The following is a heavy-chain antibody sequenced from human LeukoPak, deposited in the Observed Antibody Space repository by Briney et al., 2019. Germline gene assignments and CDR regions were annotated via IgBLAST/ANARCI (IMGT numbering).Heavy chain of an antibody. CDR1: GYTFTGYY. CDR3: ARPSSGYYEAIRAGLGP. V-gene: IGHV1-2*02. Sequence: GASVKVSCKASGYTFTGYYMHWVRQAPGQGLEWMGWINPNSGGTNYAQKFQGRVTMTRDTSISTAYMELSRLRSDDTAVYYCARPSSGYYEAIRAGLGPRGQGTLVTVSS. J-gene: IGHJ5*02. D-gene: IGHD3-22*01. CDR2: INPNSGGT.